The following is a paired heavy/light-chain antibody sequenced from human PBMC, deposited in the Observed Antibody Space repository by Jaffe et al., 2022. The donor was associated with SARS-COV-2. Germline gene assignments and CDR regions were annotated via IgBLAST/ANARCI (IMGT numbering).Light chain of an antibody. Sequence: QSALTQPASVSGSPGQSITISCTGTSGDVGGYNYVSWYQQHPGKAPKLMIYDVNNRPSGVSNRFSGSKSGNTASLTISGLQAEDEADYYCISYTTSAARVFGGGTKLTVL. CDR2: DVN. V-gene: IGLV2-14*01. J-gene: IGLJ3*02. CDR1: SGDVGGYNY. CDR3: ISYTTSAARV.
Heavy chain of an antibody. CDR2: LSTDGSHK. Sequence: QVQLVESGGGVVQPGRSLRLSCAASGFMFSNYIMHWVRQAPGKGLEWLAVLSTDGSHKFYADSVKGRFTISRDNSKNTAYLQMDSLRVEDTAVYYCARAPPYGSGDYWGQGTLVTVSS. D-gene: IGHD3-10*01. J-gene: IGHJ4*02. CDR3: ARAPPYGSGDY. V-gene: IGHV3-30-3*01. CDR1: GFMFSNYI.